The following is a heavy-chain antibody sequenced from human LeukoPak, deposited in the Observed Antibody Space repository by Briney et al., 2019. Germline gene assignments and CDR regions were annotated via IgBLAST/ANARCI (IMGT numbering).Heavy chain of an antibody. CDR3: ARADLTFYSDYVSPVDF. J-gene: IGHJ4*02. V-gene: IGHV1-18*01. CDR1: GYTFISYG. Sequence: ASVKVSCKASGYTFISYGIIWVRQAPGQGLEWTGWISTYNGNTNYAQKFRGRVTMTTDTSTSTAYMELRSLRSDDTAVYYCARADLTFYSDYVSPVDFWGQGTLVTVSS. CDR2: ISTYNGNT. D-gene: IGHD4-11*01.